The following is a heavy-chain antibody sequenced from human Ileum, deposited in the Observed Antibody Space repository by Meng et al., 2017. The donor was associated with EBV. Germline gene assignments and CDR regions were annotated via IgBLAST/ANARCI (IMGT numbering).Heavy chain of an antibody. CDR3: AHRGYGFNYGWDRGYFDY. D-gene: IGHD3-10*01. CDR2: IYWDDDK. J-gene: IGHJ4*02. CDR1: GSPLTTRGVG. Sequence: QLPLRDSASPLVKPPRPLPLTCPFSGSPLTTRGVGVGWIRQPPGKAPEWLAFIYWDDDKFYSPSLKSRVTITKDTSKNQVVLTMTNMDPVDTGTYYCAHRGYGFNYGWDRGYFDYWGQGTLVTVSS. V-gene: IGHV2-5*02.